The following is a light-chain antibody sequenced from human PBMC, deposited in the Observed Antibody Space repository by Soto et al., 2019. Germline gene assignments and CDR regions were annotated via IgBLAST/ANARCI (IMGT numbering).Light chain of an antibody. CDR2: DVS. J-gene: IGLJ3*02. CDR1: SSDIGSYNY. Sequence: QSVLTQPRSVSGSPGQSVTISCTGTSSDIGSYNYVSWYQQHPGKAPKLMIYDVSKRPSGVPDRFSGSKSGNTASLTISGLQTEDEAAYYCFTYAGSYLWVFGGGTKLTVL. CDR3: FTYAGSYLWV. V-gene: IGLV2-11*01.